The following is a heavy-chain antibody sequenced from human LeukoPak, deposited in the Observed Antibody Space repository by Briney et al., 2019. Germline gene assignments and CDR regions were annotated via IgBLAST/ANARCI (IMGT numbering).Heavy chain of an antibody. CDR2: IYYSGST. D-gene: IGHD6-6*01. CDR3: ASRIVRGSSSSFDS. CDR1: GGSISGYY. Sequence: SETLSLTCTVSGGSISGYYWSWIRQPPGKGLEWIGHIYYSGSTNYNPSLRSRVTISIDTSKNQFSLKLSFVTAADTAVYYCASRIVRGSSSSFDSWGQGTLVTVSS. J-gene: IGHJ4*02. V-gene: IGHV4-59*01.